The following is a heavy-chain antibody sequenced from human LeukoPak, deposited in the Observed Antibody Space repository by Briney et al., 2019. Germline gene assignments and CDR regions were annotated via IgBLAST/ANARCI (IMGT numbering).Heavy chain of an antibody. D-gene: IGHD5-12*01. V-gene: IGHV4-34*01. CDR2: INHSGST. CDR1: GGSFSGYY. CDR3: ARGGKWLRFSDY. Sequence: SETLSLTCAVYGGSFSGYYWSWIRQPPGKGLEWIGEINHSGSTNYNPSLKSRVTISVDTSKNQFSLKLSSVTAADTAVYYCARGGKWLRFSDYWGQGTLVTVSS. J-gene: IGHJ4*02.